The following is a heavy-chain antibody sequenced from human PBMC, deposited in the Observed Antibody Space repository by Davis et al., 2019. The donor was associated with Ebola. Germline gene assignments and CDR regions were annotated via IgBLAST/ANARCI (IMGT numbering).Heavy chain of an antibody. Sequence: GSLRLSCAVYGGSFSGYYWSWIRQPPGKGLKWIGEINHSGSTNYNPSLKSRVTISVDTSKNQFSLKLSSVTAADTAVYYCARGRGVGSWFDPWGQGTLVTVSS. CDR2: INHSGST. CDR3: ARGRGVGSWFDP. V-gene: IGHV4-34*01. J-gene: IGHJ5*02. CDR1: GGSFSGYY. D-gene: IGHD3-10*01.